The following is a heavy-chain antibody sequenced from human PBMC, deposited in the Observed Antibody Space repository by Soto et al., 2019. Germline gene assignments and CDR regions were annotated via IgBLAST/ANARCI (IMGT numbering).Heavy chain of an antibody. D-gene: IGHD3-3*01. J-gene: IGHJ3*01. CDR2: IIPIPDIT. Sequence: QVQLLQSGAEVRKPGSSVKVSCKAPGGTFSTYIISWVRQAPGQGLEWMGRIIPIPDITNYAQKCQGRVTVTAERSTSTAYMELTSLKPEDTAVSYCERDRITTRGDAFDPWGQGTMVTVSS. V-gene: IGHV1-69*08. CDR3: ERDRITTRGDAFDP. CDR1: GGTFSTYI.